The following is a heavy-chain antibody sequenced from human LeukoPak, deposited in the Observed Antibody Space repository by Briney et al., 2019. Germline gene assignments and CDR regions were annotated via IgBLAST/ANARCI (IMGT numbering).Heavy chain of an antibody. D-gene: IGHD6-13*01. J-gene: IGHJ5*02. Sequence: GGSLRLSCAASGFTFSSYSMNWVRQAPGKGLEWVSSISSSSSYIYYADSVKGRFTISRDNAKNSLYLQMNSLRAEDTAVCYCARDAGIAGQDWFDPWGQGTLVTVSS. CDR1: GFTFSSYS. CDR2: ISSSSSYI. V-gene: IGHV3-21*01. CDR3: ARDAGIAGQDWFDP.